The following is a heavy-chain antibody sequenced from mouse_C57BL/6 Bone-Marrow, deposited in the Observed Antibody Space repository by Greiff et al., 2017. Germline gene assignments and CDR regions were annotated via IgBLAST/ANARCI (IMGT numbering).Heavy chain of an antibody. D-gene: IGHD2-3*01. Sequence: QVQLQQPGAELVKPGASVKMSCKASGYTFTSCWLTWVKQRPGQGLEWIGDIYPGSGSTNYNEKFKSKATLTVDTSSSTAYMQLSSLTSDDSAVYYCAGDGYYWWAMDYWGQGPSVTVPS. CDR2: IYPGSGST. CDR1: GYTFTSCW. J-gene: IGHJ4*01. CDR3: AGDGYYWWAMDY. V-gene: IGHV1-55*01.